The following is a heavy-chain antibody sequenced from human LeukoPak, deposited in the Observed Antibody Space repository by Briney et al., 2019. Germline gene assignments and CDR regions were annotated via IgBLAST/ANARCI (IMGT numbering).Heavy chain of an antibody. CDR3: ARGGYSSSWPPFDY. D-gene: IGHD6-13*01. CDR1: GYSISSGYY. J-gene: IGHJ4*02. Sequence: SETLSLTCTVSGYSISSGYYWGWIRQPPGKGLEWIGSIYHSGSTYYNPSLKSRATISVDTSKNQFSLKLSSVTAADTAVYYCARGGYSSSWPPFDYWGQGTLVTVSS. CDR2: IYHSGST. V-gene: IGHV4-38-2*02.